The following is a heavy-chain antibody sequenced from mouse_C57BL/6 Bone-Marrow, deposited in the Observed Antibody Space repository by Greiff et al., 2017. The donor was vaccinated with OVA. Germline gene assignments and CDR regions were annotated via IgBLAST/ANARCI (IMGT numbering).Heavy chain of an antibody. V-gene: IGHV5-4*03. D-gene: IGHD2-4*01. CDR2: ISDGGSYT. CDR1: GFTFSSYA. J-gene: IGHJ3*01. CDR3: ASHYDYDGFAY. Sequence: DVMLVESGGGLVKPGGSLKLSCAASGFTFSSYAMSWVRQTPEKRLEWVATISDGGSYTYYPDNVKGRFTISRDNAKNNLYLQMSHLKSEDTAMYYCASHYDYDGFAYWGQGTLVTVSA.